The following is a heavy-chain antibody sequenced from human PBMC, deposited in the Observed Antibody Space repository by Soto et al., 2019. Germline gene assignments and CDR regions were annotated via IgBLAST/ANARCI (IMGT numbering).Heavy chain of an antibody. J-gene: IGHJ4*02. V-gene: IGHV3-30*03. CDR2: ISYDGSNK. CDR1: GFTFSSYG. Sequence: PGGSLRLSCAASGFTFSSYGMHWVRQAPGKGLEWVAVISYDGSNKYYADSVKGRFTISRDNSKNTLYLQMNSLRAEDTAVYYCVRTPRVGYYDSSGYYEGVFDYWGQGTLVTVSS. D-gene: IGHD3-22*01. CDR3: VRTPRVGYYDSSGYYEGVFDY.